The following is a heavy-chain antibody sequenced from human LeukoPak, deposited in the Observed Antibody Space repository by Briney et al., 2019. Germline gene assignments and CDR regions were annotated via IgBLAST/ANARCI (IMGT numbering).Heavy chain of an antibody. V-gene: IGHV3-7*03. Sequence: GGSLRLSCAASAGFTFSDYWMNWVRQAPGKGLEWVAIISQDGREKLYVDSVKGRFTISRDNAKSSLYLQINSLRAEDTAVYYCIGGIGWQPDYWGQGTLVTVSS. CDR3: IGGIGWQPDY. CDR2: ISQDGREK. J-gene: IGHJ4*02. D-gene: IGHD6-19*01. CDR1: AGFTFSDYW.